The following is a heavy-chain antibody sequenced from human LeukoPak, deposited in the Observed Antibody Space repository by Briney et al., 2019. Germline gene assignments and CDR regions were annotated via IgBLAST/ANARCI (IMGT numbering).Heavy chain of an antibody. CDR2: FSASDGRT. Sequence: GGSLRLSCAASGFTFTSYAMSWVRQAPGKGLEYISTFSASDGRTYYADSVKGRFTISRDNSKNTLYLQMNSLRAEDTAVYYCAKDRITMIVVAPDGDYWGQGTLVTVSS. CDR3: AKDRITMIVVAPDGDY. V-gene: IGHV3-23*01. J-gene: IGHJ4*02. CDR1: GFTFTSYA. D-gene: IGHD3-22*01.